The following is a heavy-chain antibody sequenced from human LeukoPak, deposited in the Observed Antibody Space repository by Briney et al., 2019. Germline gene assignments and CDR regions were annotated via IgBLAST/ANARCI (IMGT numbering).Heavy chain of an antibody. Sequence: EWVANIKEDGSEKHYVDSVKGRFTISRDNAKNSLYLQMNSLRAEDTAVYYCAGGSAYNWFDPWGQGTLVTVSS. V-gene: IGHV3-7*01. CDR2: IKEDGSEK. CDR3: AGGSAYNWFDP. J-gene: IGHJ5*02.